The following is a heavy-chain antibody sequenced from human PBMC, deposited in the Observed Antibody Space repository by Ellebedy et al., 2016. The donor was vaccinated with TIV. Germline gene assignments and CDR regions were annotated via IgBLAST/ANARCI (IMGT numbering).Heavy chain of an antibody. J-gene: IGHJ4*02. Sequence: SETLSLXCAVYGGSFSGYYWSWIRQPPGKGLEWIGEINHSGSTNYNPSLKSRVTISVDTSKNQFSLKLSSVTAADTAVYYCARVRNYYDSSGYYYFDYWGQGTLVTVSS. V-gene: IGHV4-34*01. CDR1: GGSFSGYY. D-gene: IGHD3-22*01. CDR2: INHSGST. CDR3: ARVRNYYDSSGYYYFDY.